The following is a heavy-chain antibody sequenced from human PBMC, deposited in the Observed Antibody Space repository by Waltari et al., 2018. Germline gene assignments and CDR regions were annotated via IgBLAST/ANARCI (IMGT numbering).Heavy chain of an antibody. CDR2: IYYTGTT. CDR1: GGSISRSSYY. D-gene: IGHD5-12*01. Sequence: QLQLQESGPGLMKPSETLSLTCTVSGGSISRSSYYWGWIRQSPGKGLEWIASIYYTGTTYYNPTLESRVTIFGDTSKNQFSLRLISVTAADTAVYYCARHWKRNGYRFDPWGQGTLVTVSS. V-gene: IGHV4-39*01. J-gene: IGHJ5*02. CDR3: ARHWKRNGYRFDP.